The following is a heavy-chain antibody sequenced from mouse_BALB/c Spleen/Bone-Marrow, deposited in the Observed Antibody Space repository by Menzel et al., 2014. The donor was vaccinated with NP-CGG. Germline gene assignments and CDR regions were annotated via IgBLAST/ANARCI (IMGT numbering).Heavy chain of an antibody. CDR1: GFSLTSYG. CDR2: IWAGGST. Sequence: VKLVESGPGLVAPSQSLSITCTVSGFSLTSYGVHWVRQPPGKGLEWLGVIWAGGSTNYNSALMSRLSISKDNSKSQVFLKMNSLQTDDTATYYCARDYGSSYYAMDYWGQGTSVTVSS. D-gene: IGHD1-1*01. J-gene: IGHJ4*01. V-gene: IGHV2-9*02. CDR3: ARDYGSSYYAMDY.